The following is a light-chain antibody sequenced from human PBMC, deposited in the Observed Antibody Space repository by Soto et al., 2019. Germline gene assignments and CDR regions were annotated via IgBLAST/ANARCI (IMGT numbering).Light chain of an antibody. CDR2: AAS. V-gene: IGKV1-6*01. Sequence: AIQLTQSPASLSASVGDRVTITCRASQGIRNDLGWFQQKPGKAPKLLIYAASSLQTGVPSRFSGSGSGTYFTLTISRLQVEDFATYYCLQEYRYPLTFGGGTKVEI. J-gene: IGKJ4*01. CDR3: LQEYRYPLT. CDR1: QGIRND.